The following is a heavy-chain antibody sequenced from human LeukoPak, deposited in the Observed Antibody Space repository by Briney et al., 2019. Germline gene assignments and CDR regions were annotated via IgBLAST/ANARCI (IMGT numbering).Heavy chain of an antibody. V-gene: IGHV4-59*01. Sequence: LETLSLTCTVSGDSISGYYWSWIRQPPGKGLEWIGNTYYSGTTNHNPSLKSRVTISVDTSKNQFSLKLSSVTAADTATYYCARGGSYHGYWGQGTLVTVSS. CDR3: ARGGSYHGY. J-gene: IGHJ4*02. CDR2: TYYSGTT. CDR1: GDSISGYY. D-gene: IGHD1-26*01.